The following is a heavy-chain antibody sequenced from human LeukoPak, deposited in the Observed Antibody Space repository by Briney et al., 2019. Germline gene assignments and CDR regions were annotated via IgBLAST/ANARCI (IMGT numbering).Heavy chain of an antibody. CDR1: GFTFSNAW. D-gene: IGHD3-10*01. V-gene: IGHV3-15*01. J-gene: IGHJ4*02. Sequence: GGSLRLSCAASGFTFSNAWMSWVRQAPGKGLEWVGLIKSKTDGGTTDYAAPVKGRFTISRDDSKNTLYLQMNSLKTEDTAVYYCTTSRRTYGSGSYYPSWYWGQGTLVTVSS. CDR3: TTSRRTYGSGSYYPSWY. CDR2: IKSKTDGGTT.